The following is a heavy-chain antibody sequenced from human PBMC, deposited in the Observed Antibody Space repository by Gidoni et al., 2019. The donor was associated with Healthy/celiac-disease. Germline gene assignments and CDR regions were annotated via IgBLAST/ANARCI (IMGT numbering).Heavy chain of an antibody. CDR2: ISGSGGST. CDR1: GFTLRCYA. Sequence: EVQLLESGGGLVQPGGSLRLSCAASGFTLRCYAMSWVRQAPGKGLEWVSAISGSGGSTYYADSVKGRFTISRDNSKNTLYLQMNSLRAEDTAVYYCANSKPRYYDSSPGDYWGQGTLVTVSS. CDR3: ANSKPRYYDSSPGDY. J-gene: IGHJ4*02. D-gene: IGHD3-22*01. V-gene: IGHV3-23*01.